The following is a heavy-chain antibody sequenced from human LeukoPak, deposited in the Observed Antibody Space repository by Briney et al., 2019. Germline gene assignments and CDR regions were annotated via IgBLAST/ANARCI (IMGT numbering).Heavy chain of an antibody. J-gene: IGHJ4*02. CDR3: ARDQYGYCSGGSCCSFDY. CDR2: INPNGGGT. V-gene: IGHV1-2*02. D-gene: IGHD2-15*01. Sequence: ASVKVSCKASGYTFTGYYMHWVRQAPGQGLEWMGWINPNGGGTNYAQKFQGRVTMTRDTSISTAYMELSRLRSDDTAVYYCARDQYGYCSGGSCCSFDYWGQGTLVTVSS. CDR1: GYTFTGYY.